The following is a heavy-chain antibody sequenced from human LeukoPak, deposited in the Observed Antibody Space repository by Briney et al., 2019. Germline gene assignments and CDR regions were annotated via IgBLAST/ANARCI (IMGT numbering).Heavy chain of an antibody. Sequence: SETVSLTCAVYGGSFRGYYWTWLPQPPGMGLEWIGEINHGGSTNFNPSLKSRVAMSVHTSKSQFSLRLSSVTAADTAVYFCAKVGNYYDSSAFLQPFDSWGQGTLVTVSS. CDR2: INHGGST. CDR1: GGSFRGYY. V-gene: IGHV4-34*01. J-gene: IGHJ4*02. D-gene: IGHD3-22*01. CDR3: AKVGNYYDSSAFLQPFDS.